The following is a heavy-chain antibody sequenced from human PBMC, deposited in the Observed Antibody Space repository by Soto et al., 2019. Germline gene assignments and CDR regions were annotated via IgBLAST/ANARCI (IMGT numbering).Heavy chain of an antibody. CDR3: ARGVRIAAAGTGLFRFDY. V-gene: IGHV1-46*01. D-gene: IGHD6-13*01. Sequence: ASVKVSCKASGYTFTSYYMHWVRQAPGQGLEWMGIINPSGGSTSYAQKFQGRVTMTRDTSTSTVYMELSSLRSEDTAVYYCARGVRIAAAGTGLFRFDYWGQGTLVTVSS. CDR1: GYTFTSYY. CDR2: INPSGGST. J-gene: IGHJ4*02.